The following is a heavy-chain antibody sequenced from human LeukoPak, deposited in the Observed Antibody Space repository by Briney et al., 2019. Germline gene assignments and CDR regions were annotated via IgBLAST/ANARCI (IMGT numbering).Heavy chain of an antibody. CDR3: ARENWGRFDY. D-gene: IGHD7-27*01. V-gene: IGHV3-7*01. CDR1: GFSFSSWS. J-gene: IGHJ4*02. CDR2: MKEDGSEV. Sequence: GGSLRLSCAASGFSFSSWSMSWVRQAPGKRLEWVANMKEDGSEVYYVDSVQGRFTISRDNAKSSVYLQMNSLKGEDTAVYYCARENWGRFDYWGQGTLVTVSS.